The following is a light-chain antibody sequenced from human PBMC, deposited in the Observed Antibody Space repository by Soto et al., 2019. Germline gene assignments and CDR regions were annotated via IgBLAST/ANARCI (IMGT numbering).Light chain of an antibody. J-gene: IGKJ5*01. CDR1: ETVSTN. CDR2: GSS. V-gene: IGKV3-15*01. Sequence: EIVLTQSPATLSVSPGERVTLSCMATETVSTNLAWFQRKAGQPPRLLIYGSSTRATGVPDRFSGSQCQTEFAPISSSLPSEDVAVYYCQQYSNWPPEITSGQGTRR. CDR3: QQYSNWPPEIT.